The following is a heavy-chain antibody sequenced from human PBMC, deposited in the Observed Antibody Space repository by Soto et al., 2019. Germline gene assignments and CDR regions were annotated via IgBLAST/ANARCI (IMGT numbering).Heavy chain of an antibody. CDR2: INAGNGNT. J-gene: IGHJ4*02. Sequence: QVQLVQSGAEVKKPGASVKVSCKASGYTFTSYAMHWVRQAPGQRLEWMGWINAGNGNTKYSQKFQARVTITRDTSASTVYMELSSLGSEDTAVYYCARESGVLCSGGSCYPHWGQGTLVTVSS. CDR3: ARESGVLCSGGSCYPH. V-gene: IGHV1-3*01. CDR1: GYTFTSYA. D-gene: IGHD2-15*01.